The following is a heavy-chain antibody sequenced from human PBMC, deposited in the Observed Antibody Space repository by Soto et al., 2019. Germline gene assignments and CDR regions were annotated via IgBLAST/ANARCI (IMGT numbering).Heavy chain of an antibody. CDR2: IRNKPNGYTT. CDR1: GFTFSALY. CDR3: VRVAHGDFFDH. V-gene: IGHV3-72*01. J-gene: IGHJ4*02. D-gene: IGHD4-17*01. Sequence: EVQLVESGGDLVQPGGSLRLSCAVSGFTFSALYMDWVRLAPGKGLEWVGRIRNKPNGYTTDYATSVKGRFTVSRDDSENSLFLQMDLLKTEDTAVYYCVRVAHGDFFDHWGRGTLVTVSS.